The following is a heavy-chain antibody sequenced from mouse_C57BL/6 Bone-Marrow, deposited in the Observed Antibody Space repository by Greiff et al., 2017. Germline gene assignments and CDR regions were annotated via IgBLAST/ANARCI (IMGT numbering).Heavy chain of an antibody. Sequence: QVQLKESGAELVRPGASVTLSCKASGYTFTDYEMHWVKQTPVHGLEWIGAIDPETGGTAYNQKFKGKAILTADKSSSTAYMELRSLTSEDSAVYYCTKMDYWGQGTSVTVSS. V-gene: IGHV1-15*01. CDR2: IDPETGGT. CDR3: TKMDY. CDR1: GYTFTDYE. J-gene: IGHJ4*01.